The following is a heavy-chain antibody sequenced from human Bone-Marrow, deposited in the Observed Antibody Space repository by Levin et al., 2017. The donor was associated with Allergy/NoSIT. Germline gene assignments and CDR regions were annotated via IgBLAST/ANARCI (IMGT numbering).Heavy chain of an antibody. CDR3: ARGGGPALYGALDI. Sequence: PGASVKVSCKASGFILTTYHMHWVRQAPGQGLEWLGFINPGTTNYAQKFRGRITMTRDTSTSTVFMDLNSLTSEDTAVYFCARGGGPALYGALDIWGRGTTVTVSP. CDR2: INPGTT. CDR1: GFILTTYH. J-gene: IGHJ3*02. V-gene: IGHV1-46*01. D-gene: IGHD3-16*01.